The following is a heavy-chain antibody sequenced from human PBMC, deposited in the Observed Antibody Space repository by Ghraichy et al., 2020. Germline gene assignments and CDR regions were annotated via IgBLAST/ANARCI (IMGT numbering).Heavy chain of an antibody. D-gene: IGHD3-3*01. V-gene: IGHV7-4-1*02. Sequence: ASVKVSCKASGYTFNWYAMNWVRQAPGQGLEWMGWINTNTGNPTYAQDFTGRFVFSLDTSVSTAYLQISSLRAEDTAVYYCARGPGTIFGVVTAVHWGRGTLVTVSS. CDR3: ARGPGTIFGVVTAVH. J-gene: IGHJ4*02. CDR2: INTNTGNP. CDR1: GYTFNWYA.